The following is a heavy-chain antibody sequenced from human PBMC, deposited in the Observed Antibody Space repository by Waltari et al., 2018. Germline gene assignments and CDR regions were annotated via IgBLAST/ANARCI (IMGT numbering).Heavy chain of an antibody. CDR2: TTVRDRT. V-gene: IGHV4-34*02. J-gene: IGHJ4*02. CDR3: ARGDGTGKYGY. Sequence: QAQLQQWRAGLLKPSETLSLTCAVYGGSFRGDYWSWIRKPPGKGMEWIGKTTVRDRTKYNPSLKSRISISVDTSKNQFSLTVFSVTAADAAVYYCARGDGTGKYGYWGQGTRVTVSS. CDR1: GGSFRGDY. D-gene: IGHD1-1*01.